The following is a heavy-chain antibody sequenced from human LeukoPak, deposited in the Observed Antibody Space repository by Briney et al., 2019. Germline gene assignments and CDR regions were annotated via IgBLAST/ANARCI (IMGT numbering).Heavy chain of an antibody. CDR3: AKDFGGGDYIDY. Sequence: GGSLRLSCAASGFTVSSNYMSWVRQAPGKGLEWVSLISWDSGRTYYADSVGGRFTISRDNSKNSLYLQMNSLRAEDTAVYYCAKDFGGGDYIDYWGQGTLVTVSS. CDR2: ISWDSGRT. V-gene: IGHV3-43D*03. CDR1: GFTVSSNY. J-gene: IGHJ4*02. D-gene: IGHD3-16*01.